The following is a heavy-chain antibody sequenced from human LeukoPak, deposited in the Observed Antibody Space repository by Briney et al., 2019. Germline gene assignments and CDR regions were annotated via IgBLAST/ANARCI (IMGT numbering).Heavy chain of an antibody. D-gene: IGHD6-13*01. Sequence: GGSLRLSCAASGFTFSSYWMSWVRQAPGNGLEWVANIKQDGSERYYVDSVKGRFTISRDNAKNSLYLQMNSLRAEDTAVYYCARDQGAAAGYYYFDYWGQGTLVTVSS. CDR2: IKQDGSER. CDR1: GFTFSSYW. CDR3: ARDQGAAAGYYYFDY. V-gene: IGHV3-7*03. J-gene: IGHJ4*02.